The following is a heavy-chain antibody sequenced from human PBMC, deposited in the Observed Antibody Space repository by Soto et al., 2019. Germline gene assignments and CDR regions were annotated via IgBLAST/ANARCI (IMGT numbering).Heavy chain of an antibody. V-gene: IGHV5-10-1*01. D-gene: IGHD6-13*01. Sequence: PGESLKISCKGSGYSFTSYWISWVRQMPGKGLEWMGRIDPSDSYTNYSPSFQGHVTISADKSISTAYLQWSSLKASDTAMYYCASSLIAADGTGDGMDVWGQGTTVTVSS. CDR2: IDPSDSYT. CDR1: GYSFTSYW. J-gene: IGHJ6*02. CDR3: ASSLIAADGTGDGMDV.